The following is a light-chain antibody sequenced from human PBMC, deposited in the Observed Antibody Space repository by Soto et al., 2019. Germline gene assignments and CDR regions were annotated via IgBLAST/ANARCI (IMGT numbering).Light chain of an antibody. Sequence: DIQMTQSPSTLSASVGDRVTITCRASQSISNWLAWYQQKSGKAPRLLIYKASTLEGGVPSRFSGSGSGTEFNLTISSLQPDDFGTYYCQQYNSYSPSYTFGQGTKLEIK. CDR1: QSISNW. V-gene: IGKV1-5*03. CDR3: QQYNSYSPSYT. J-gene: IGKJ2*01. CDR2: KAS.